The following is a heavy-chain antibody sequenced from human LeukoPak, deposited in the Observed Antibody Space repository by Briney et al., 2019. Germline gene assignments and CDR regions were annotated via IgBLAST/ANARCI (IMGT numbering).Heavy chain of an antibody. CDR3: ATAGAGIQLWSGFDY. J-gene: IGHJ4*02. D-gene: IGHD5-18*01. CDR2: IIPIFGTA. V-gene: IGHV1-69*06. Sequence: ASVNVSCKASGGTFSSYAISWVRQAPGQGLEWMGGIIPIFGTAIYAQKFQGRVTMTEDTSTDTAYMELSSLRSEDTAVYYCATAGAGIQLWSGFDYWGQGTLVTVSS. CDR1: GGTFSSYA.